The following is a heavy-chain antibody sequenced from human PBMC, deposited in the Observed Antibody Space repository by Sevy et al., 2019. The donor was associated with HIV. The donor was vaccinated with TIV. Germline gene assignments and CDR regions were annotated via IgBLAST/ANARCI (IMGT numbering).Heavy chain of an antibody. CDR1: GFTFSSYE. J-gene: IGHJ6*02. CDR3: ARGLAALPGYYYGMDV. CDR2: ISSSGTTI. V-gene: IGHV3-48*03. Sequence: GGSLRLSCEASGFTFSSYEMNWVRQAPGKGLEWVSYISSSGTTIKYADSVKGRFTISRDNAKNSLYLQMNSLRGEDTAVYYCARGLAALPGYYYGMDVWGQGTTVTVSS. D-gene: IGHD6-6*01.